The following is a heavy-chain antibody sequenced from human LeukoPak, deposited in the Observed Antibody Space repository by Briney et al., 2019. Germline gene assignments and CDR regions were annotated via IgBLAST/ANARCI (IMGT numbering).Heavy chain of an antibody. CDR2: ISGSGGST. D-gene: IGHD6-19*01. CDR1: GFTFSTYA. Sequence: GGSLRLSCAASGFTFSTYAMSWVRQAPGKGLEWVSAISGSGGSTYYADSVKGRFTISRDNSKNTLYLQMNSLRAEDTAVYYCAKVRVAGHDAFDIWGQGTMVTVSS. V-gene: IGHV3-23*01. CDR3: AKVRVAGHDAFDI. J-gene: IGHJ3*02.